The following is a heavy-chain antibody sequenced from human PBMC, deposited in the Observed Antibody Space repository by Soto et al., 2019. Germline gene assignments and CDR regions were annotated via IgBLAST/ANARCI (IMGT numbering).Heavy chain of an antibody. CDR3: ARRDTSGFLRYFDN. CDR1: GGTFSGYA. J-gene: IGHJ4*02. V-gene: IGHV1-69*06. D-gene: IGHD3-3*01. Sequence: SVKVSCKASGGTFSGYAISWVRQAPGQGLEWMGGIIPIFGTANYAQKFRGKVTITADKSTGTAYMELSSLRSEDTALYYCARRDTSGFLRYFDNWGQGTQVTVS. CDR2: IIPIFGTA.